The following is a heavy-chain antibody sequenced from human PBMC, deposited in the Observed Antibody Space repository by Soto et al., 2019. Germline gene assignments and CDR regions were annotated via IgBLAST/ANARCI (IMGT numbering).Heavy chain of an antibody. CDR3: AKDARDTGGNSGIDY. J-gene: IGHJ4*02. CDR2: IIGSGAIT. CDR1: EFTFNSYA. D-gene: IGHD2-21*02. Sequence: LRLSCVASEFTFNSYAMSWVRQAPGMGLEWVSSIIGSGAITYYADSVKGRFTISRDNSKSTLYLQMNSLRVEDTALYYCAKDARDTGGNSGIDYWGQGTLVTVSS. V-gene: IGHV3-23*01.